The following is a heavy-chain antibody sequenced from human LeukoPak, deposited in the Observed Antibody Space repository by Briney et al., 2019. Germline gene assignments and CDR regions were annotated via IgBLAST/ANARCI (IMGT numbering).Heavy chain of an antibody. CDR3: ARRPGYCPNGVCYKRNWFDP. Sequence: SETLSLTCTVSGGSISSYYWSWIRQPAGKGLEWIGRIYTSGSTNYNPSLKSRVTMSVDTSKNQFSLKLNSVTAADTAVYYCARRPGYCPNGVCYKRNWFDPWGQGTLVTVSS. J-gene: IGHJ5*02. CDR2: IYTSGST. CDR1: GGSISSYY. D-gene: IGHD2-8*01. V-gene: IGHV4-4*07.